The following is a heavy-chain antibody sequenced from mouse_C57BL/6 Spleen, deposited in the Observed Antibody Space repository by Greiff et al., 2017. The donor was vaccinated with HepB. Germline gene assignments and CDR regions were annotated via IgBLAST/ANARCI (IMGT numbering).Heavy chain of an antibody. V-gene: IGHV5-17*01. CDR2: ISSGSSTI. CDR3: ARANTARFDY. D-gene: IGHD1-2*01. Sequence: DVMLVESGGGLVKPGGSLKLSCAASGFTFSDYGMHWVRQAPEKGLEWVAYISSGSSTIYYADTVKGRFTISRDNAKKTLFLQMTSLRSEDTAMYYCARANTARFDYWGQGTTLTVSS. CDR1: GFTFSDYG. J-gene: IGHJ2*01.